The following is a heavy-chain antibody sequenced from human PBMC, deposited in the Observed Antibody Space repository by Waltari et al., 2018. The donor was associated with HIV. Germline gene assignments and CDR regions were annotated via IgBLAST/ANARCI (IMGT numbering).Heavy chain of an antibody. CDR1: GGSIISNVYY. CDR2: VYYSGST. V-gene: IGHV4-39*01. D-gene: IGHD4-17*01. Sequence: QLQLQESGPGLVTPSEKQSITCPVSGGSIISNVYYWGWIRQPPGKGLEWIGSVYYSGSTYYNPSLKSRVTISVDTSKNQFYLRLRSVTAADTAVYYCAPRDYGDYQFDYWGRGTLVTVSS. CDR3: APRDYGDYQFDY. J-gene: IGHJ4*02.